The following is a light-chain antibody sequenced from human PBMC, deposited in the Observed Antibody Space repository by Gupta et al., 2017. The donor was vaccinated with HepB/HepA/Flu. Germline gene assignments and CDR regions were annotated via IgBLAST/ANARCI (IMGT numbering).Light chain of an antibody. CDR2: EVT. V-gene: IGLV2-18*02. CDR3: SSHTSTKTWV. Sequence: QSALTQPPSVSGWPRQSVAISSTGTSSDVGTYNRVSWYQQSPGTTPKLLIYEVTKRPSGVPDRFSGSKSGNTAFLTISGLQAEDESDYYCSSHTSTKTWVFGGGTKVTVL. J-gene: IGLJ3*02. CDR1: SSDVGTYNR.